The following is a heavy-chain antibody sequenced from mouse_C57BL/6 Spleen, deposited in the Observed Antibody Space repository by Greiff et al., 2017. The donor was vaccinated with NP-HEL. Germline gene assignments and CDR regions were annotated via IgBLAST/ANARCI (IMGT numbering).Heavy chain of an antibody. D-gene: IGHD1-1*01. CDR1: GYTFTDYE. CDR3: TRNYYGSWFAY. CDR2: IDPETGGT. Sequence: SGAELVRPGASVTLSCKASGYTFTDYEMHWVKQTPVHGLEWIGAIDPETGGTAYNQKFKGKAILTADKSSSTAYMELRSLTSEDSAVYYCTRNYYGSWFAYWGQGTLVTVSA. J-gene: IGHJ3*01. V-gene: IGHV1-15*01.